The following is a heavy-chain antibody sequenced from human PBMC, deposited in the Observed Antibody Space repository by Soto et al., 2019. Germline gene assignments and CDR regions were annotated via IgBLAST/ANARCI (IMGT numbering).Heavy chain of an antibody. CDR1: GGSISSGDYY. CDR2: IYYSGST. Sequence: PSETLSLTCTVSGGSISSGDYYWSWIRQPPGKGLEWIGYIYYSGSTYYNPSLKSRVTISVDTSKNQFSLKLSSVTPADTAVYYCARAKFVSSGWYEEVWVDPWGQGTLVTVSS. J-gene: IGHJ5*02. V-gene: IGHV4-30-4*01. CDR3: ARAKFVSSGWYEEVWVDP. D-gene: IGHD6-19*01.